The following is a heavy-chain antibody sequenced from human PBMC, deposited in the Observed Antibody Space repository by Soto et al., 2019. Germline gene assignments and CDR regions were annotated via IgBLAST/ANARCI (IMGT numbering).Heavy chain of an antibody. Sequence: GESLKISCAASGFTFSSYAMSWVRQAPGKGLEWVSAISGSGGSTYYADSVKGRFTISRDNSKNTLYLQMNSLRAEDTAVYYCAKDQLVVTPQLDYWGQGTLVTVSS. D-gene: IGHD2-21*02. V-gene: IGHV3-23*01. CDR1: GFTFSSYA. CDR3: AKDQLVVTPQLDY. J-gene: IGHJ4*02. CDR2: ISGSGGST.